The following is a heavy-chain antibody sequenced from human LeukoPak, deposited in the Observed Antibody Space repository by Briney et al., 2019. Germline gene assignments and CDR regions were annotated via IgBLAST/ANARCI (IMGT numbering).Heavy chain of an antibody. CDR1: GYTFTGYY. V-gene: IGHV1-2*02. Sequence: ASVKVSCKASGYTFTGYYMHWVRQAPGQGLEWMGWINPNSGGTNYAQKFQGRVTMTRDTSISTAYMELSSLRSEDTAVYYCARPIAARLSDDAFDIWGQGTMVTVSS. CDR3: ARPIAARLSDDAFDI. CDR2: INPNSGGT. D-gene: IGHD6-6*01. J-gene: IGHJ3*02.